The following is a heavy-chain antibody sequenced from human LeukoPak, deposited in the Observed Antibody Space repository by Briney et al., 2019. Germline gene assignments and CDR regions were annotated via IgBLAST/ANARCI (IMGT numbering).Heavy chain of an antibody. D-gene: IGHD3-10*01. Sequence: GGSLRLSCAASGFTFKSYGMHWVRQAPGKGLEWVAVISFDGGNEYYADSVKGRFSISRDKSNNTLYLQMSSLRAEDTAVYYCAKGLSRVRGLTYYGMDVWGRGTMVAVSS. CDR2: ISFDGGNE. CDR3: AKGLSRVRGLTYYGMDV. V-gene: IGHV3-30*18. J-gene: IGHJ6*04. CDR1: GFTFKSYG.